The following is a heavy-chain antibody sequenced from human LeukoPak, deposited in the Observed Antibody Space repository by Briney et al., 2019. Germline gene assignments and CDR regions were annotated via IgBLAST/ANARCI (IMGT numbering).Heavy chain of an antibody. Sequence: GGSLRLSCAASGFTFSSYGMSWVRQAPGKGLEWVSAISGSGGSTYYADSVKGRFTISRDNSKNTLYLQMNRLRAEDTAVYYCAKGRYQLLWSDYWGQGTLVTVSS. CDR3: AKGRYQLLWSDY. CDR2: ISGSGGST. D-gene: IGHD2-2*01. J-gene: IGHJ4*02. CDR1: GFTFSSYG. V-gene: IGHV3-23*01.